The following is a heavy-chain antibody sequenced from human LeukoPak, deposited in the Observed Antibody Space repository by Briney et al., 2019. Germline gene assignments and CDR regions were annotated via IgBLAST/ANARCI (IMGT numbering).Heavy chain of an antibody. D-gene: IGHD3-22*01. Sequence: GGSLRLSCAAFGFTFSSYAMSWVRQAPGKGLEWVSAISGSGGSTYYADSVKGRFTISRDNSKNTLYLQMNSLRAEDTAVYYCAKSYYYDSSGYYYVLWGQGTLVTVSS. J-gene: IGHJ4*02. CDR3: AKSYYYDSSGYYYVL. CDR1: GFTFSSYA. V-gene: IGHV3-23*01. CDR2: ISGSGGST.